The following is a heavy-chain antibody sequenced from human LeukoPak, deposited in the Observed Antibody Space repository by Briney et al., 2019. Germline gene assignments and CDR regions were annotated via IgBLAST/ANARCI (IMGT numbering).Heavy chain of an antibody. CDR1: GFSITTGYY. J-gene: IGHJ4*02. V-gene: IGHV4-38-2*02. D-gene: IGHD4-23*01. CDR2: IFRIGSS. Sequence: SETLSLTCTVSGFSITTGYYWAWIRQPPGKGLEWIATIFRIGSSYYNPSLKSRVTISVDTSKNQFSLKLSSVTAADTAVYYCARRVVDYGGSRRYFDYWGQGTLVTVSS. CDR3: ARRVVDYGGSRRYFDY.